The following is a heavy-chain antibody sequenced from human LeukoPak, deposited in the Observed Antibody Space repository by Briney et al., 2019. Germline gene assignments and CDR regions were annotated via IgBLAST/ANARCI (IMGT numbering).Heavy chain of an antibody. CDR2: MNPNSGNT. CDR3: AREAPHLPAASYYYYMDV. Sequence: GASVKVSCKASGYTFTSYDINWVRQATGQGLEWMGWMNPNSGNTGYAQKFQGRVTMTRNTSISTAYMELGSLRSEDTAVYYCAREAPHLPAASYYYYMDVWGKGTTVTTSS. J-gene: IGHJ6*03. V-gene: IGHV1-8*01. CDR1: GYTFTSYD. D-gene: IGHD2-2*01.